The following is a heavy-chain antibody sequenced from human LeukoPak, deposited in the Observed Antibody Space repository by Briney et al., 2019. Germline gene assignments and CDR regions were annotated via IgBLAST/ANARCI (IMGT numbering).Heavy chain of an antibody. V-gene: IGHV3-30-3*01. CDR1: GFTFGSFG. CDR2: ISYDGSNT. Sequence: GNSLRLSCAASGFTFGSFGMHWVRQAPGKGLEWVAAISYDGSNTYYADSVKGRFTISRDDSKNTLYLQMNSLRAEDTAVYYCARGYGDRLDCFDPWGQGTLVTVSS. J-gene: IGHJ5*02. D-gene: IGHD4-17*01. CDR3: ARGYGDRLDCFDP.